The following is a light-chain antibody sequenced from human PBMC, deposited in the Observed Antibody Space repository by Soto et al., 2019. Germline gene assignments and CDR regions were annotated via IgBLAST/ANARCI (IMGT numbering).Light chain of an antibody. CDR1: SSDVGGYNY. J-gene: IGLJ1*01. V-gene: IGLV2-14*03. CDR3: SSYTSSSTRV. Sequence: QYALTQPASVSGSPGQSIPISCTGTSSDVGGYNYVSWYQHHQGKAPKLIIYDVDNRPSGVSDRCSGSKSGNTASLTISGLQAEDEAEYYGSSYTSSSTRVFGTGTKVTVL. CDR2: DVD.